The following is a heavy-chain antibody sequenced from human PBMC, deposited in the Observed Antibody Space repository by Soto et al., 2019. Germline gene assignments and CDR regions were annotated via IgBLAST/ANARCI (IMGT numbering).Heavy chain of an antibody. CDR1: GGSISSYY. J-gene: IGHJ6*02. Sequence: SETLSLTCTVSGGSISSYYWSWIRQPPGKGLEWIGYIYYSGSTNYNPSLKSRVTISVDTSKNQFSLKLSSVTAADTAVYYCARSYMIAAPPFYYYYYGMDVWGQGTTVTVS. CDR2: IYYSGST. V-gene: IGHV4-59*01. D-gene: IGHD6-6*01. CDR3: ARSYMIAAPPFYYYYYGMDV.